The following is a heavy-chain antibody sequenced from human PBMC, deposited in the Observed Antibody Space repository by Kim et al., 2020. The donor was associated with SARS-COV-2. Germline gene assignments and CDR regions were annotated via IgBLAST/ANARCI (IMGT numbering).Heavy chain of an antibody. D-gene: IGHD2-21*02. CDR3: ARYCGGDCYSEGDYYYYGMDV. J-gene: IGHJ6*02. Sequence: SVKVSCKASGGTFSSYAISWVRQAPGQGLEWMGGIIPIFGTANYAQKFQGRVTITADESTSTAYMELSSLRSEDTAVYYCARYCGGDCYSEGDYYYYGMDVWGQGTTVTVSS. V-gene: IGHV1-69*13. CDR2: IIPIFGTA. CDR1: GGTFSSYA.